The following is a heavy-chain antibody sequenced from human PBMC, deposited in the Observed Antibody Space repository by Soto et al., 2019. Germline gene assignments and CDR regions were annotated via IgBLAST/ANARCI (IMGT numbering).Heavy chain of an antibody. J-gene: IGHJ4*02. CDR2: ISCDGGYR. Sequence: GGSLRLSRAASGFTFSNYAMHWVRQAPGKGLEWVASISCDGGYRSYADSVRGRFTISRDNSENTLSLQMNSLRAEDTSVFYCAGGGVYDISVHYFDYWGQGTLVTVSS. V-gene: IGHV3-30-3*01. CDR3: AGGGVYDISVHYFDY. D-gene: IGHD3-22*01. CDR1: GFTFSNYA.